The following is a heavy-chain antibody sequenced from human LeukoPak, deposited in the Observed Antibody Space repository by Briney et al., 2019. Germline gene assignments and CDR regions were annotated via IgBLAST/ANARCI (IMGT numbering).Heavy chain of an antibody. CDR1: GFTFSSYA. CDR2: ISYDGSNK. J-gene: IGHJ4*02. Sequence: GGSLRLSCAASGFTFSSYAMHWVRQAPGKGLEWVAVISYDGSNKYYADSVKGRFTISRDNSKNTLYLQMNSLRAEDTAVYYCAIQGAAMAPQGDYWGQGTLVTVSS. CDR3: AIQGAAMAPQGDY. D-gene: IGHD5-18*01. V-gene: IGHV3-30-3*01.